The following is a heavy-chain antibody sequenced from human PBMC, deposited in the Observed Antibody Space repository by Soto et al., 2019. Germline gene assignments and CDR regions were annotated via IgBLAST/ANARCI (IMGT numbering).Heavy chain of an antibody. CDR3: ARDWGRYQLLH. V-gene: IGHV4-4*02. J-gene: IGHJ4*02. CDR2: IHHGGST. CDR1: GGSISSGYW. D-gene: IGHD2-2*01. Sequence: QVQLQESGPGLVKPSGTLSLTCGVSGGSISSGYWWTWVLQSPGKGLQWIGDIHHGGSTDYNPSIKSRVTISIDKSNNHFSLRLTSVTAADTAMYYCARDWGRYQLLHWGQGTLVSVSS.